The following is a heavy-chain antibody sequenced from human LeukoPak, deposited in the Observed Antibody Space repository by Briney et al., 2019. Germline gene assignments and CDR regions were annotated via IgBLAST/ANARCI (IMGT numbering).Heavy chain of an antibody. J-gene: IGHJ4*02. CDR3: ARVAQYYYDSSGYYGPYDY. CDR1: GYTFTGYY. Sequence: ASVKVSCKASGYTFTGYYMHWVRQAPGQGLEWMGWINPNSGGTNYAQKFQGRVTMTRDTSISTAYMELSRLRSDDTAVYYCARVAQYYYDSSGYYGPYDYWGQGTLVTVSS. D-gene: IGHD3-22*01. CDR2: INPNSGGT. V-gene: IGHV1-2*02.